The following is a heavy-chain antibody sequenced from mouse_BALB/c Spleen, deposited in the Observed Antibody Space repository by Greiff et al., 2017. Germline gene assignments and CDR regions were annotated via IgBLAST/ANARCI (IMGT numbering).Heavy chain of an antibody. Sequence: VKLMESGPGLVAPSQSLSITCTVSGFSLTSYGVHWVRQPPGKGLEWLGVIWAGGSTNYNSALMSRLSISKDNSKSQVFLKMNSLQTDDTAMYYCARDRNYYGSSYYYAMDYWGQGTSVTVSS. CDR2: IWAGGST. CDR1: GFSLTSYG. D-gene: IGHD1-1*01. J-gene: IGHJ4*01. CDR3: ARDRNYYGSSYYYAMDY. V-gene: IGHV2-9*02.